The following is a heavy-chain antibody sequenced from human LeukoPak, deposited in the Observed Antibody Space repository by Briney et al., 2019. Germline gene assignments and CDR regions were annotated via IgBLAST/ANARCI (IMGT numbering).Heavy chain of an antibody. Sequence: PSETLSLTCTVSGGSISSYYWSWIRQPPGKGLEWIGYIYYSGSTNYNPSLKSRVTISVDTSKNQFSLKLSSVTAADTAVYYCARDLYYYDSSGYYAYYFDYWGQGTLVTVSS. D-gene: IGHD3-22*01. V-gene: IGHV4-59*01. CDR2: IYYSGST. J-gene: IGHJ4*02. CDR3: ARDLYYYDSSGYYAYYFDY. CDR1: GGSISSYY.